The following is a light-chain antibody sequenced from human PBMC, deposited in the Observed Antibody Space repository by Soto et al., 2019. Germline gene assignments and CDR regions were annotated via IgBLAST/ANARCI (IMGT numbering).Light chain of an antibody. CDR1: QSLLYSNRYNS. Sequence: EIVMTQSPLSLPVTPGEPASISCRSSQSLLYSNRYNSLDWYVQKPGQSPQLLIYLGSNRASGVTARFSGSGSGTDFTLRISSVEAEDGGVYYCMQSRQTPWTFGQGTKVEI. CDR3: MQSRQTPWT. CDR2: LGS. J-gene: IGKJ1*01. V-gene: IGKV2-28*01.